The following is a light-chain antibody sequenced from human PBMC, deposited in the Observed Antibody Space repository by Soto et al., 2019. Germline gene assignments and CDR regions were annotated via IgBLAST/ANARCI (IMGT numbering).Light chain of an antibody. CDR2: LNSDGSH. CDR3: QSWGTGIRGV. Sequence: QLVLTQSPSASASLGASVKLTCALSSGHSSYAIAWHQQQPEKGPRYLMELNSDGSHSKGDGIPDRFSGSSAGAERFLTISSLQAEDEADYYCQSWGTGIRGVFGGGTKLTVL. CDR1: SGHSSYA. V-gene: IGLV4-69*01. J-gene: IGLJ2*01.